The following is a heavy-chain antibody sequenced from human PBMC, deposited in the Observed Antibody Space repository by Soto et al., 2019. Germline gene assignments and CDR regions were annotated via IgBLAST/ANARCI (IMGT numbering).Heavy chain of an antibody. Sequence: SETLSLTCTVSGGSISSGDYYWSWIRQPPEKGLEWIGYIYYSGSTYYNPSLKSRVTISVDTSKNQFSLKLSSVTAADTAVYYCARAGIVVADFEYWGQGTLVTVSS. J-gene: IGHJ4*02. CDR3: ARAGIVVADFEY. V-gene: IGHV4-30-4*01. D-gene: IGHD2-21*01. CDR1: GGSISSGDYY. CDR2: IYYSGST.